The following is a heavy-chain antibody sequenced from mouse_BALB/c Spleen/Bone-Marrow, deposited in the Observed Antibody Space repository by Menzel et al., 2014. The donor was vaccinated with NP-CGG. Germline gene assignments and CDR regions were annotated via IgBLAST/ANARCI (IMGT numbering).Heavy chain of an antibody. J-gene: IGHJ2*01. CDR2: VNPYNGGT. Sequence: VQLQQSGPELVKPGASVKMSCKASGYTFTDYYMAWVKQSHGESFEWIGRVNPYNGGTSDNQKFSGKATLTVDKSSSTAYMELNRRTSKASEVYYCARPPYYGNDVDYWGQGTTLTVSS. CDR1: GYTFTDYY. CDR3: ARPPYYGNDVDY. D-gene: IGHD2-9*01. V-gene: IGHV1-19*01.